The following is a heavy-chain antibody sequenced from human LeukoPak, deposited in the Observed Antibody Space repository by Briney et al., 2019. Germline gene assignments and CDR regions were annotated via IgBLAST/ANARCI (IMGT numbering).Heavy chain of an antibody. CDR2: IYYSGST. CDR3: ASIPGYSSGWYGYYYYYMDV. V-gene: IGHV4-39*01. D-gene: IGHD6-19*01. Sequence: TSETLSLTCTVSGASISSSSYYWGWIRQPPGKGLEWIGSIYYSGSTYYNPSLKSRVTISVDTSKNQFSLKLSSVTAADTAVYYCASIPGYSSGWYGYYYYYMDVWGKGTTVTVSS. CDR1: GASISSSSYY. J-gene: IGHJ6*03.